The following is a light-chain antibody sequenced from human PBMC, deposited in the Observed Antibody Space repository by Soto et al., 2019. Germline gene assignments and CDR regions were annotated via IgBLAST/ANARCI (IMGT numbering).Light chain of an antibody. Sequence: DIQLTQSPSSLSASVGDRVTITCRASQSISMSLNWYQQKSGKAPELLIFGSPTLQGGVSSKFSGSGSGTEFTLTINYLQPEDFATYYCQQSYSLPRTFGQGTKVAIK. CDR3: QQSYSLPRT. J-gene: IGKJ1*01. V-gene: IGKV1-39*01. CDR1: QSISMS. CDR2: GSP.